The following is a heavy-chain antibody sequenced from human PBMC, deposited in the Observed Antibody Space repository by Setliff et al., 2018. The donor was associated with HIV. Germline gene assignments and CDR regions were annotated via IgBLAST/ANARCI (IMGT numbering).Heavy chain of an antibody. Sequence: PSETLSLTCTVSGDSISSSTFYWGWIRQPPGKGLEWIGSFYYSGTTYYNPSLKSRVAISVDTSKNQFSLKLSSVTAADTAVYYCARPRLRGSGAFDIWGQGTMVTVSS. V-gene: IGHV4-39*01. CDR3: ARPRLRGSGAFDI. D-gene: IGHD2-21*01. CDR1: GDSISSSTFY. J-gene: IGHJ3*02. CDR2: FYYSGTT.